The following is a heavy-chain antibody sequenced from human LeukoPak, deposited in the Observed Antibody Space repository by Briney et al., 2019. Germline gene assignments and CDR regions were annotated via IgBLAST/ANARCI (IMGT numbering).Heavy chain of an antibody. Sequence: PGGSLRLSCAASGFTFSSYSMNWGRQAPGKVLEWVSSISSSSSYIYYADSVKGRFTISRDNAKNSLYLQMNSLRAEDTAVYYCARDVAAAGDYWGQGTLVTVSS. CDR3: ARDVAAAGDY. J-gene: IGHJ4*02. CDR2: ISSSSSYI. CDR1: GFTFSSYS. D-gene: IGHD6-13*01. V-gene: IGHV3-21*01.